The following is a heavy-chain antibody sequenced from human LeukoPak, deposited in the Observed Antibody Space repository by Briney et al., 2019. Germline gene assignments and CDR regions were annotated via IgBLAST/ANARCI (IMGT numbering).Heavy chain of an antibody. CDR2: ISSSGTTT. V-gene: IGHV3-48*03. CDR3: TTLPVATNFDL. J-gene: IGHJ4*02. D-gene: IGHD5-12*01. Sequence: GGSLRLSCAASGFSFSVYEMHWVRQAPGKGLEWISYISSSGTTTYYADSVKGRFTISRDNAKNSPYLQMNSLRAEDTAVYYCTTLPVATNFDLWGKGTVVSVSS. CDR1: GFSFSVYE.